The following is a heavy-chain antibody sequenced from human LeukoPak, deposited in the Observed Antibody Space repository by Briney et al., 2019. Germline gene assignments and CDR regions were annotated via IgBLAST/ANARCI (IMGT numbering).Heavy chain of an antibody. CDR1: GFSFSSYA. Sequence: RGGSLRLSCAASGFSFSSYAMSWVRQAPGKGLEWVSAISGSGSSTHYADSVKGRFTISRDNSKNTLYLQMNRLSAEDTAVYYCAKDWASNWASYYGLDVWGQGTTVTVSS. D-gene: IGHD7-27*01. V-gene: IGHV3-23*01. CDR3: AKDWASNWASYYGLDV. J-gene: IGHJ6*02. CDR2: ISGSGSST.